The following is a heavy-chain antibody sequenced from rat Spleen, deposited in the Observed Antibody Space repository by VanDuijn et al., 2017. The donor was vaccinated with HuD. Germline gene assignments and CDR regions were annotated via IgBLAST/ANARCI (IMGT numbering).Heavy chain of an antibody. CDR3: ARRGLFGPDY. J-gene: IGHJ2*01. V-gene: IGHV1-43*01. CDR1: GYTFTNYD. D-gene: IGHD4-3*01. Sequence: QVQLQQSGAELAKPGSSVKISCKASGYTFTNYDVSWIKQTTGQGLEYIGYINTGSGGTNYSEKFKGKATLTVDKSSNTAFVQLTSLTPDDSAVYYCARRGLFGPDYWGQGVMVTVSS. CDR2: INTGSGGT.